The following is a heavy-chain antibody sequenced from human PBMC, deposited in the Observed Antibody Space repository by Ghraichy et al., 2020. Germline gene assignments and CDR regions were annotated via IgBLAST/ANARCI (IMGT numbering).Heavy chain of an antibody. CDR1: GGSISSSSYY. V-gene: IGHV4-39*01. Sequence: SETLSLTCTVSGGSISSSSYYWGWIRQPPGKGLEWIGSFYYSGSTYYNPSLKSRVTISVDTSKNQFSLKLSSVTAADTAVYYCARRGYDILTGYADAFDIWGQGTMVTVSS. J-gene: IGHJ3*02. CDR2: FYYSGST. CDR3: ARRGYDILTGYADAFDI. D-gene: IGHD3-9*01.